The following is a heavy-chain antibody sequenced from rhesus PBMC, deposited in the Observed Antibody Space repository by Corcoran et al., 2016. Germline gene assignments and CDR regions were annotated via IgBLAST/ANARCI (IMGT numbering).Heavy chain of an antibody. J-gene: IGHJ5-2*02. D-gene: IGHD1-14*01. Sequence: QVQLQESGPGLVKPSEPLSLTCAVSSYSISSGSYWGWTRQPPGKGRGWFANIGGINGNTSSNPAIKRRVTMSKDTSKNQFALKRSSVTAAETAGYYCARHRNDGGFEVGGRGVLVTVSS. CDR1: SYSISSGSY. V-gene: IGHV4-99*01. CDR3: ARHRNDGGFEV. CDR2: IGGINGNT.